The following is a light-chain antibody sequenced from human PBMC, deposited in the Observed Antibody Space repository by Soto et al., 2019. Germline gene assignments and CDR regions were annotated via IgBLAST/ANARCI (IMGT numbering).Light chain of an antibody. J-gene: IGKJ5*01. Sequence: EIVLTQPPGTLSLSPGERATLSCRASQSVSSSYLTGYQQKPGQAPRLLIYGASSRATGIPDRFSGSGSGTDFKLTSSRLEPEDFAVYYCQQYGSSPPITFGQGTRLEIK. CDR1: QSVSSSY. CDR3: QQYGSSPPIT. V-gene: IGKV3-20*01. CDR2: GAS.